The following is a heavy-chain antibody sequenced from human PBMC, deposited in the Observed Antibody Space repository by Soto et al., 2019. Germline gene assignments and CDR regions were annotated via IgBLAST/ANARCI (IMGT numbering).Heavy chain of an antibody. Sequence: ASVKVSCKASGYTFTSYYMHWVRQAPGQGLEWMGIINPSGGSTSYAQKFQGRVTMTRDTSTSTVYMELSSLRSEDTAVYYCARDRGDIVVVPAAFGFDPWGQGTLVTVS. V-gene: IGHV1-46*03. CDR1: GYTFTSYY. CDR2: INPSGGST. CDR3: ARDRGDIVVVPAAFGFDP. D-gene: IGHD2-2*01. J-gene: IGHJ5*02.